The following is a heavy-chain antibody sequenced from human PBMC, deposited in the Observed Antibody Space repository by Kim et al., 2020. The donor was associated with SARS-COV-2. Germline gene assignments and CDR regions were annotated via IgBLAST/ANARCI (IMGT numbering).Heavy chain of an antibody. CDR3: ARDAGWSWDLYYFDY. Sequence: SVKVSCKASGGTFSSYAISWVRQAPGQGLEWMGGIIPIFGTANYAQKFQGRVTITADESTSTAYMELSSLRSEDTAVYYCARDAGWSWDLYYFDYWGQGTLVTVAS. V-gene: IGHV1-69*13. CDR1: GGTFSSYA. CDR2: IIPIFGTA. J-gene: IGHJ4*02. D-gene: IGHD1-26*01.